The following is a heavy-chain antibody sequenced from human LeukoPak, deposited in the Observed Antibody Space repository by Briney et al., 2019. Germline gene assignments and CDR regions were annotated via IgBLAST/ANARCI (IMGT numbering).Heavy chain of an antibody. CDR2: TYYSGST. V-gene: IGHV4-39*01. J-gene: IGHJ4*02. Sequence: SETLSLTCTVSGGSISSSIYYWGWIRQPAGKGLEWMGTTYYSGSTYYNPSFKSRVTISVDTSKNQFSLKLYSVTAADTAVYYCARGKRGYSSSWYDYWGQGTLVTVSS. CDR3: ARGKRGYSSSWYDY. CDR1: GGSISSSIYY. D-gene: IGHD6-13*01.